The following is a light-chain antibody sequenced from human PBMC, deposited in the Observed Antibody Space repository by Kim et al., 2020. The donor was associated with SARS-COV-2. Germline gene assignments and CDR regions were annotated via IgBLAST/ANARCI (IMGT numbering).Light chain of an antibody. V-gene: IGKV3-20*01. Sequence: SPGESATPSCRASQSISSSSLAWYQQKPGQSPRLLIDGTSSRATGIPDRFRGSGSGTDFTLTIGRLEPADFAVYYCQQSDTTPWTFGQGTKVDIK. CDR3: QQSDTTPWT. CDR1: QSISSSS. J-gene: IGKJ1*01. CDR2: GTS.